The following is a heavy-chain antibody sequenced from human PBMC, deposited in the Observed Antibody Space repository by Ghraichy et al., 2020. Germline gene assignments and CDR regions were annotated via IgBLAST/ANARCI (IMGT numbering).Heavy chain of an antibody. J-gene: IGHJ6*02. CDR3: ARGLLDDDVWGSYRYTDYYYYYGMDV. V-gene: IGHV4-34*01. D-gene: IGHD3-16*02. CDR1: GGSFSGYY. Sequence: SETLSLTCAGYGGSFSGYYWSWIRQPPGKGLEWIGEINYSGSTNYNPSLKSRGTISVDTSKNQFSLKLSSVTAADTAVYYCARGLLDDDVWGSYRYTDYYYYYGMDVWGQGTTVTVSS. CDR2: INYSGST.